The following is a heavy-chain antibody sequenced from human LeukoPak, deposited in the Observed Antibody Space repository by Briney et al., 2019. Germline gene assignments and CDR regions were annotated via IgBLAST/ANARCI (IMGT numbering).Heavy chain of an antibody. CDR1: GGSISTYY. Sequence: PSETLSLTCTVSGGSISTYYWNWIRQPPGKGLEWIGYIYYSGSTNYNPSLKSRVTISVDTSKNQFSLKLSSVTAADTAVYYCASQSGYYSYWGQGTLVTVSS. CDR3: ASQSGYYSY. J-gene: IGHJ4*02. D-gene: IGHD3-22*01. CDR2: IYYSGST. V-gene: IGHV4-59*12.